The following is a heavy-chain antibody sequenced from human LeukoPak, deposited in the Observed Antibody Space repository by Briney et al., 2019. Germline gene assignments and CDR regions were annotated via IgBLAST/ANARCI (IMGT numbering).Heavy chain of an antibody. CDR1: GFTFSDYY. J-gene: IGHJ6*02. CDR3: ATGWLLLWKPNGVDV. CDR2: ISSSGSTI. Sequence: GGSLRLSCAASGFTFSDYYMSWIRQAPGKGLECVSYISSSGSTIYYADSVKGRFTISRDNAKNSLYLQMNSLRAEDTAVYYCATGWLLLWKPNGVDVWGQGTTVTVSS. V-gene: IGHV3-11*01. D-gene: IGHD2-2*01.